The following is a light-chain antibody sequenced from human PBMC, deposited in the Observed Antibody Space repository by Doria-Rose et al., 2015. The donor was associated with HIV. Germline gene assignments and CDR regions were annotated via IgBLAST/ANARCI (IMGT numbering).Light chain of an antibody. J-gene: IGKJ4*01. V-gene: IGKV3-20*01. CDR2: GAS. CDR1: QSVSSTY. CDR3: QQFGTSPLT. Sequence: TQSPGTLSLSPGDRATLSCRASQSVSSTYLAWYQQKSGQAPRLLIYGASNRATGIPDRFSGSGSGTDFTLLINRLEPEDFALYYCQQFGTSPLTFCGGTKVEIK.